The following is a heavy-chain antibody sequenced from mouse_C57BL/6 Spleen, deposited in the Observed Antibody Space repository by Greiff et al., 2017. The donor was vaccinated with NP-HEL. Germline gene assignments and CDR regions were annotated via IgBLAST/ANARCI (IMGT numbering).Heavy chain of an antibody. CDR3: AREVYYYGSRGAMDY. CDR2: ISDGGSYT. CDR1: GFTFSSYA. D-gene: IGHD1-1*01. J-gene: IGHJ4*01. V-gene: IGHV5-4*01. Sequence: EVKLMESGGGLVKPGGSLKLSCAASGFTFSSYAMSWVRQTPEKRLEWVATISDGGSYTYYPDNVKGRFTISRDNAKNNLYLQMSHLKSEDTAMYYCAREVYYYGSRGAMDYWGQGTSVTVSS.